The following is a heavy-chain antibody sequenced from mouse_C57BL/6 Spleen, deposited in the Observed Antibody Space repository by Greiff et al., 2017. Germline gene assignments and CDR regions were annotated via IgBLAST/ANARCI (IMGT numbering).Heavy chain of an antibody. J-gene: IGHJ4*01. D-gene: IGHD1-1*02. CDR3: ATGGRAYAMDY. V-gene: IGHV1-42*01. CDR1: GYSFTGYY. Sequence: VQLQQSGPELVKPGASVKISCKASGYSFTGYYMNWVKQSPEKSLEWIGEINPSTGGTTYNQKFKAKATLTVDKSSSTAYMQLKSLTSEDSAVYYCATGGRAYAMDYWGQGTSVTVSS. CDR2: INPSTGGT.